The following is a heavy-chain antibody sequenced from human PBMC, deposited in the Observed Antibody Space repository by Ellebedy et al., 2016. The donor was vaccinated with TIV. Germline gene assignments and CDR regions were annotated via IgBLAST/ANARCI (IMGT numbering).Heavy chain of an antibody. D-gene: IGHD1-14*01. J-gene: IGHJ6*04. V-gene: IGHV3-53*04. CDR2: LDSGGVT. CDR1: GFSVSTIY. Sequence: PGGSLRLSCAASGFSVSTIYMSWPRQAPGKGLEWLSVLDSGGVTNYADSVKGRFTISRHNSMNTLYLQMNSLRPEDTAVYYCARSEPADVWGKGATVTVSS. CDR3: ARSEPADV.